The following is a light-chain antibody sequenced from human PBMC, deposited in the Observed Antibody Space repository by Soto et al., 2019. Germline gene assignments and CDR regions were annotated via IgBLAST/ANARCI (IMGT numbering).Light chain of an antibody. Sequence: DIQMTQSPSSLSASVGDSVTITCRASQSISSYLNWYQQKPGKAPNLLIYAASSLQSGVPSRFSGSGSGTDFTLTISSLQSEDFALYYCQQYNDASPITCGQGTRLEIK. CDR3: QQYNDASPIT. CDR2: AAS. J-gene: IGKJ5*01. CDR1: QSISSY. V-gene: IGKV1-39*01.